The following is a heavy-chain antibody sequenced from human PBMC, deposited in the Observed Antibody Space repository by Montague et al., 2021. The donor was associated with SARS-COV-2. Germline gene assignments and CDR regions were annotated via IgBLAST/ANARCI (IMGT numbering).Heavy chain of an antibody. Sequence: CAISGDSVSSNSVAWSWIRPSPSRGLEWLGRTYYRSKWYSDYAPSVRGRLTVNPDASKNEFSLELNYVTPEDTAVYYCVRYGGWFYFDFWGQGTLVTVSS. J-gene: IGHJ4*02. D-gene: IGHD6-19*01. CDR2: TYYRSKWYS. CDR1: GDSVSSNSVA. V-gene: IGHV6-1*01. CDR3: VRYGGWFYFDF.